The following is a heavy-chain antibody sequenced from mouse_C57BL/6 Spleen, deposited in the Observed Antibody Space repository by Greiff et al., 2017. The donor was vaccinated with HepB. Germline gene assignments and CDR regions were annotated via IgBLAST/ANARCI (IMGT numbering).Heavy chain of an antibody. V-gene: IGHV5-9-1*02. D-gene: IGHD1-1*01. CDR2: ISSGGDYI. J-gene: IGHJ3*01. CDR1: GFTFSSYA. CDR3: TRDGSSPFAY. Sequence: EVMLVESGEGLVKPGGSLKLSCAASGFTFSSYAMSWVRQTPEKRLEWVAYISSGGDYIYYADTVKGRFTISRDNARNTLYLQMSSLKSEDTAMYYCTRDGSSPFAYWGQGTLVTVSA.